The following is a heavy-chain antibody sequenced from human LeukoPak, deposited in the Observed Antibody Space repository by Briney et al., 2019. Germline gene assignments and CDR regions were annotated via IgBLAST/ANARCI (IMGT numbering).Heavy chain of an antibody. CDR3: ARVWGGDCYHLDY. CDR1: GFTFSSYS. D-gene: IGHD2-21*02. Sequence: GGSLRLSCAASGFTFSSYSVTWVRQAPGKGLEWVSYFSSSSSAISYADSLKGRFTISRDNAKNTLYLQMNSLRDEDTAVYYCARVWGGDCYHLDYWGQGTVVTVSS. J-gene: IGHJ4*02. CDR2: FSSSSSAI. V-gene: IGHV3-48*02.